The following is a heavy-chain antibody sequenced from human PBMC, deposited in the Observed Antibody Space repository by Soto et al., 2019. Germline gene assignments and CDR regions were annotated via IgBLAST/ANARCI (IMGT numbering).Heavy chain of an antibody. D-gene: IGHD2-2*01. J-gene: IGHJ4*02. CDR1: GYSFTSYW. CDR3: ARHSPYCSSTSCSFDY. V-gene: IGHV5-51*01. CDR2: IYPGDSDT. Sequence: PGESLKISCKGSGYSFTSYWIGWVRQMPGKGLEWMGIIYPGDSDTRYSPSFQGQVTISADKSISTAYLQWSSLKASDTAMYYCARHSPYCSSTSCSFDYWGQGTLVTVSS.